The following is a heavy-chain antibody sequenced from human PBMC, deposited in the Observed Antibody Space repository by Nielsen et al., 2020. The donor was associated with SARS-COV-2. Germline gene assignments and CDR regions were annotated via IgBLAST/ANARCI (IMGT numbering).Heavy chain of an antibody. Sequence: ASVKVSCKASGYTFTGSYVHWVRQAPGQGLEWMGWINPNSGGTNYAQKFQGRVTMTRDTSISTAYMELSRLRSDDTAVYYCARDLNLGMVRGHFDYWGQGTLVTVSS. CDR1: GYTFTGSY. CDR3: ARDLNLGMVRGHFDY. CDR2: INPNSGGT. V-gene: IGHV1-2*02. J-gene: IGHJ4*02. D-gene: IGHD3-10*01.